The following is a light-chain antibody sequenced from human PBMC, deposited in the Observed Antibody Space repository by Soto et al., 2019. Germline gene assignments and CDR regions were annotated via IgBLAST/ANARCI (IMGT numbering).Light chain of an antibody. CDR3: LHDHVYPLT. CDR1: QGIRND. J-gene: IGKJ4*01. Sequence: AIEMTQSPSSLSASVGDRVIISCRASQGIRNDLGWYQQKPGKAPKLLIYAASSLQSGVPSRFSGSGSGTDFILTISSLQPEDSATYYCLHDHVYPLTFGGGTRVEIK. CDR2: AAS. V-gene: IGKV1-6*01.